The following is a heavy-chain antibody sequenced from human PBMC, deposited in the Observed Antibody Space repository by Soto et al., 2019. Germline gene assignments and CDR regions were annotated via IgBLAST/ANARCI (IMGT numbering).Heavy chain of an antibody. Sequence: GASVKVSCKPSGYTFTNHGINWVRQAPGQGLEWMGWINPYNANTNYAQKLQGRVTMTTDTSTSTAYMELRSLTSDDTAVYYCARDRVAGIWGDAFDIWGQGTMVTVSS. V-gene: IGHV1-18*04. D-gene: IGHD3-16*01. CDR3: ARDRVAGIWGDAFDI. J-gene: IGHJ3*02. CDR2: INPYNANT. CDR1: GYTFTNHG.